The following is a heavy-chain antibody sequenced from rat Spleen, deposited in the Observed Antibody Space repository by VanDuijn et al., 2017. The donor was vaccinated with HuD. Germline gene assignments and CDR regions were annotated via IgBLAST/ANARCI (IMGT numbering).Heavy chain of an antibody. CDR3: ARARYSGGRLDY. CDR1: GYSITSSHR. CDR2: INSAGST. J-gene: IGHJ2*01. D-gene: IGHD1-1*01. V-gene: IGHV3-3*01. Sequence: EVQLQESGPGLVKPSQSLSLTCSVTGYSITSSHRWNWIRKFPGNKLEWMAYINSAGSTVYNPSLTSRISITRDTSRNQFFLHLNSVTTEDTATYYCARARYSGGRLDYWGQGVMVTVSS.